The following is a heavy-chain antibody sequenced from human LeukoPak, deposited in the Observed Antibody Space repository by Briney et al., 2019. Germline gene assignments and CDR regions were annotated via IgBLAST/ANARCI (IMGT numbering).Heavy chain of an antibody. CDR1: GFIFSDYS. V-gene: IGHV3-48*02. J-gene: IGHJ4*02. CDR2: ISSSANSI. CDR3: ARDHRHTFDY. Sequence: GGSLRLSCAASGFIFSDYSMNWVRQAPGKGLEWVSYISSSANSIYYANSVKGRFTISVDNAKSSLYLQMNSLRDEDTAVYYCARDHRHTFDYWGQGILVTVSS.